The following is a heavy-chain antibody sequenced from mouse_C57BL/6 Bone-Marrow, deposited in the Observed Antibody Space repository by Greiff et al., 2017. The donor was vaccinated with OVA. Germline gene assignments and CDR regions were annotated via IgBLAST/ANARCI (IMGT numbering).Heavy chain of an antibody. CDR3: TNWSFAY. J-gene: IGHJ3*01. CDR1: GYSITSGYY. V-gene: IGHV3-6*01. Sequence: EVQLQQSGPGLVKPSQSLSLTCSVTGYSITSGYYWNWIRQFPGNKLEWMGYISYDGSNNYNPSLKNRISITRDTSKNQFFLKLNSVTTEDTATYYCTNWSFAYWGQGTLVTVSA. CDR2: ISYDGSN. D-gene: IGHD4-1*01.